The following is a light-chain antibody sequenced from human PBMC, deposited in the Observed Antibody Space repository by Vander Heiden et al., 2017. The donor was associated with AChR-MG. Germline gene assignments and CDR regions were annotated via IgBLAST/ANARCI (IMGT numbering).Light chain of an antibody. Sequence: DIQMTQSPSTLYASVADRVDITCRANQSINLWLTWYQQRPGGAPKLLISKATSLQSGVPSRFSGAGSETEFTLTISGLQPDDYATYYCQQYDSYPLTFGGGTRVEI. CDR3: QQYDSYPLT. J-gene: IGKJ4*01. V-gene: IGKV1-5*03. CDR2: KAT. CDR1: QSINLW.